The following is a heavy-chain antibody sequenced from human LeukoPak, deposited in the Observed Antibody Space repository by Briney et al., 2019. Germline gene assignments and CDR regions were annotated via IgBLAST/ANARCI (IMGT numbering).Heavy chain of an antibody. J-gene: IGHJ6*03. CDR3: ARAGSGGSEDFYYYYMDV. Sequence: ASVKVSCKASGYTFTGYHMHWVRQAPGQGLEWMGIINPSGGSTSYAQKFQGRVTMTRDMSTSTVYMELSSLRSEDTAVYYCARAGSGGSEDFYYYYMDVRGKGTTVTVSS. CDR2: INPSGGST. V-gene: IGHV1-46*01. D-gene: IGHD2-15*01. CDR1: GYTFTGYH.